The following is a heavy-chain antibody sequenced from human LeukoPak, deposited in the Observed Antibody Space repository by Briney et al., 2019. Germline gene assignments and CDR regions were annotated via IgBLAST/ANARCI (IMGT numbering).Heavy chain of an antibody. CDR3: ARGARFGFRSYYLFDY. CDR2: IYHSGST. J-gene: IGHJ4*02. D-gene: IGHD1-26*01. Sequence: PSETLSLTCTVSGYSISSGYYWGWIRQPPGKGLEWIGSIYHSGSTYYNPSLKSRVTISVDTSKNQFSLKLSSVTAADTAVYYCARGARFGFRSYYLFDYWGQGTLVTVSS. CDR1: GYSISSGYY. V-gene: IGHV4-38-2*02.